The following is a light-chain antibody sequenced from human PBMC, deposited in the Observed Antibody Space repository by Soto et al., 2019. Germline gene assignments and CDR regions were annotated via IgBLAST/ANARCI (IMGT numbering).Light chain of an antibody. CDR1: QGISSY. CDR2: AAS. J-gene: IGKJ1*01. V-gene: IGKV1-9*01. Sequence: DIQLTQSPSFLSASVGDRVTITCRASQGISSYLTWYQQKPGKAPKLMIYAASSLQSGVPSRFSGSGSGTEFTLTISTLQTEDFATYYCHHLSGYPRTFGQGTKVEIK. CDR3: HHLSGYPRT.